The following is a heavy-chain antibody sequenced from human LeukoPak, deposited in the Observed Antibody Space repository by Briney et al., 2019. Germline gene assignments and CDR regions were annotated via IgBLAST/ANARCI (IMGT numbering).Heavy chain of an antibody. D-gene: IGHD6-19*01. Sequence: GASVKVSCKASGYTFTSYGISWVRQAPGQGLEWMGWISAYNGNTNYAQKLQGRVTMTTDTSTSTAYMELRSLIYDDTDVYYCARAVSSGWYDYWGQGTLVTVSS. J-gene: IGHJ4*02. CDR1: GYTFTSYG. CDR2: ISAYNGNT. V-gene: IGHV1-18*01. CDR3: ARAVSSGWYDY.